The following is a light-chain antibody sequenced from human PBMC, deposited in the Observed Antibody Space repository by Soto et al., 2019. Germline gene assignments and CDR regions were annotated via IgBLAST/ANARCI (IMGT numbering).Light chain of an antibody. CDR3: ATWDDDLYTPI. Sequence: QAVVTQAPSVSGTPGQRVTISCSGSSSNIESNWVYWYQQLPGTAPKLLIYNNNQRPSWVPDRFSGSKSGTSASLAITGLRSAHEGDYYCATWDDDLYTPIIGGGTKLTVL. V-gene: IGLV1-47*02. CDR2: NNN. CDR1: SSNIESNW. J-gene: IGLJ2*01.